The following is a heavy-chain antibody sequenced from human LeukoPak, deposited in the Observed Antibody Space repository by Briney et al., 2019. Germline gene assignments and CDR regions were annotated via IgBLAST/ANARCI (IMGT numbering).Heavy chain of an antibody. J-gene: IGHJ3*02. CDR3: ARRTNGFDI. CDR2: IYTSGGT. V-gene: IGHV4-61*02. Sequence: SETLSLICTVSGGSISSGYYYWTWIRQPAGKGLERIGRIYTSGGTNYNPSLKSRVTISLDTSKNQCSLKLTSVTAADTAVYYCARRTNGFDIWGQGTMVTVSS. CDR1: GGSISSGYYY. D-gene: IGHD3/OR15-3a*01.